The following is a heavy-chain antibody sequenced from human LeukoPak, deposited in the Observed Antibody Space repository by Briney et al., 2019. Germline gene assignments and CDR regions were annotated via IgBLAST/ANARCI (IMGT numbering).Heavy chain of an antibody. J-gene: IGHJ6*02. CDR1: GGSISSYY. V-gene: IGHV4-59*01. CDR3: ARVGGSNYYYYGMDV. D-gene: IGHD2-15*01. CDR2: IYYGENT. Sequence: SETLSLTCTVSGGSISSYYWSWIRQPPGKGLEWIGYIYYGENTNYNPSLKSRVTMSVDTSMNQFSLKLSSVTAADSAVYYCARVGGSNYYYYGMDVWGQGTTVTVSS.